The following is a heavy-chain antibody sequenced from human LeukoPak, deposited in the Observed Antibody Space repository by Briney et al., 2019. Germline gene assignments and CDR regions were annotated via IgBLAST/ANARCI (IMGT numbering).Heavy chain of an antibody. D-gene: IGHD3-22*01. CDR3: ARAGRYYDSSGYYWYFDY. CDR2: IYHSGGT. V-gene: IGHV4-4*02. Sequence: SETLSLTCAVSGGSISSSNWWSWVRQPPGKGLEWIGEIYHSGGTNYNPSLKSRVTISLDKSKNQFSLKLSSVTAADTAVYYCARAGRYYDSSGYYWYFDYWGQGTLVTVSS. CDR1: GGSISSSNW. J-gene: IGHJ4*02.